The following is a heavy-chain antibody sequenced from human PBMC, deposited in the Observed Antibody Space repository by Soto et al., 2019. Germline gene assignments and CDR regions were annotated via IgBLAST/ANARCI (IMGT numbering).Heavy chain of an antibody. CDR2: INSDGSHT. J-gene: IGHJ6*02. Sequence: EMQLVESGGGLVQPGGSLRLSCAASGLSFNIYWMHWVRQVPGKGLVWLARINSDGSHTIYVDSVKGRFTISRDNAKNTVFLQMDSLRDEDTGVYYCAGGMAGLDVWGQGTTVTVSS. V-gene: IGHV3-74*01. CDR3: AGGMAGLDV. CDR1: GLSFNIYW.